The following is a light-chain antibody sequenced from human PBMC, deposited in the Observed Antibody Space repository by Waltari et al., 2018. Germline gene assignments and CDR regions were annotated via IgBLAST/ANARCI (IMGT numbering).Light chain of an antibody. J-gene: IGLJ2*01. CDR2: DVN. CDR3: SSYSTSSSLIL. V-gene: IGLV2-14*03. Sequence: QPASVSGSPGQSITISCTGASSDVGGHDYVSWYQQHPGKAPKLIIRDVNNRPSGVSNRFSGSKSGNTASLTISGLQAEDEADYYCSSYSTSSSLILFGEGTKVTVL. CDR1: SSDVGGHDY.